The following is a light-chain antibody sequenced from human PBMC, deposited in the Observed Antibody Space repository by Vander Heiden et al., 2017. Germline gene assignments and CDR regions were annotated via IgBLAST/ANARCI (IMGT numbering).Light chain of an antibody. CDR2: DDR. CDR1: NIGSKS. J-gene: IGLJ2*01. V-gene: IGLV3-21*02. Sequence: SYVLTQPPSVSVAPGQTARITCGGNNIGSKSVHWYQQKPGQAPVLVVYDDRDRPSGIPERFSGSNSGNTATLTISRVEAGDEADYYCQVWDSSSDHHVFGGGTKLTVL. CDR3: QVWDSSSDHHV.